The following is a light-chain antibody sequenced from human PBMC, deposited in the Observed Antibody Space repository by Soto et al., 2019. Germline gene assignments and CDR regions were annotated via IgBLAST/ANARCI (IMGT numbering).Light chain of an antibody. Sequence: QSALTQPPSASGSPGHSVTVSCTGTSSDVGGYNYVSWYQQHPGKAPKLIIYEVNKRPSGVPDRFSGSKSGNTASLTVSGLQADDEADYYCSSFAGITNLVFGGGTKVTVL. CDR3: SSFAGITNLV. J-gene: IGLJ2*01. CDR2: EVN. V-gene: IGLV2-8*01. CDR1: SSDVGGYNY.